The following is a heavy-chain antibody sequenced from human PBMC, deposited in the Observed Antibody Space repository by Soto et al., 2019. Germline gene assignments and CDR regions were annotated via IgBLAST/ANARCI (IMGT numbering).Heavy chain of an antibody. V-gene: IGHV1-2*04. J-gene: IGHJ6*02. CDR3: AREASLYNWPYYYYGMDV. Sequence: GASVKVSCKASGYTFTGYYMHWVRQAPGQGLEWMGWINPNSGGTNYAQKFQGWVTMTRDTSISTAYMELSRLRSDDTAVYYCAREASLYNWPYYYYGMDVWGQGTTVTVSS. D-gene: IGHD1-1*01. CDR1: GYTFTGYY. CDR2: INPNSGGT.